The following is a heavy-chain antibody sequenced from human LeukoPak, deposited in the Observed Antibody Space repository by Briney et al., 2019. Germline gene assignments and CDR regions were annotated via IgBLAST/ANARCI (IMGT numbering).Heavy chain of an antibody. CDR2: ISSSGSTI. CDR3: ARLYSSGWLSAFDI. V-gene: IGHV3-11*01. Sequence: GGSLRLSCAASGFTFSDYYMSWIRQAPGKGLEWVSYISSSGSTIYYADSVKGRFTISRDNAKNSLYLQMNSLRAEDTAVYYCARLYSSGWLSAFDIWGQGTMVTASS. J-gene: IGHJ3*02. CDR1: GFTFSDYY. D-gene: IGHD6-19*01.